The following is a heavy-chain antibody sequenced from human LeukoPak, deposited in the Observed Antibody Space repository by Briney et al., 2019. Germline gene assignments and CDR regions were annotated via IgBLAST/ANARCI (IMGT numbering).Heavy chain of an antibody. Sequence: PSETLSLTCTVSGGSISSSSYYWGWIRQPPGKGLEWIGSIYYSGSTNYNPSLKSRVTISVDTSKNQFSLKLSSVTAADTAVYYCARDVGTPSVVTQFDPWGQGTLVTVSS. D-gene: IGHD4-23*01. CDR2: IYYSGST. J-gene: IGHJ5*02. CDR1: GGSISSSSYY. CDR3: ARDVGTPSVVTQFDP. V-gene: IGHV4-39*07.